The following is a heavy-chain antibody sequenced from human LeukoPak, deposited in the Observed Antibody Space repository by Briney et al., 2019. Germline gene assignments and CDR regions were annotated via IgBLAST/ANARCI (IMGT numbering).Heavy chain of an antibody. CDR2: IYYSGST. D-gene: IGHD1-26*01. J-gene: IGHJ4*02. CDR1: GGSISSYF. Sequence: SETLSLTCTVSGGSISSYFWSWIRQPPGKGLEWIGYIYYSGSTNYNPSLKSRVTISVDTSKNQFSLILRFVTAADTAVYYCARHDSSSGLPYYFDYWGQGTLVTVSS. V-gene: IGHV4-59*08. CDR3: ARHDSSSGLPYYFDY.